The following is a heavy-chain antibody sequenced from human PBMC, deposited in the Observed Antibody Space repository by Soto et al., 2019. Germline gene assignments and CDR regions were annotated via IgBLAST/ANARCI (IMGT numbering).Heavy chain of an antibody. J-gene: IGHJ4*02. Sequence: EVQLLESGGGLVQPGGSLRLSCAASGFTFSSYAMSWVRQAPGKGLEWVSAISGSGGSTYYADSVKGRFTISRDNSKNTLYLQMNSLRAEDTAVYYCAKDWGPWFGELLGYFDYWGQGTLVTVYS. D-gene: IGHD3-10*01. V-gene: IGHV3-23*01. CDR1: GFTFSSYA. CDR3: AKDWGPWFGELLGYFDY. CDR2: ISGSGGST.